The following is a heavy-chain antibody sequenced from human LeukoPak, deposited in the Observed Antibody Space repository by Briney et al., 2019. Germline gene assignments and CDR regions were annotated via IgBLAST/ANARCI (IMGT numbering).Heavy chain of an antibody. Sequence: GRSLTLSCAASGFTFSSSAMHWVRQAPGKGLEWVAVVFSDGTYKYYADSVKGRFTISRDNSRNMLFLQMNSLRAEDTAVYYCAKGPLYYYGDNAWFGPWGQGTLVTVSS. CDR1: GFTFSSSA. CDR3: AKGPLYYYGDNAWFGP. D-gene: IGHD4-17*01. V-gene: IGHV3-30*18. CDR2: VFSDGTYK. J-gene: IGHJ5*02.